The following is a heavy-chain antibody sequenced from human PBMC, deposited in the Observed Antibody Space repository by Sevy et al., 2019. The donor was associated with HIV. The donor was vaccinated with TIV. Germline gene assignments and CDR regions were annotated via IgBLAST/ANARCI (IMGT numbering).Heavy chain of an antibody. V-gene: IGHV4-39*01. Sequence: KQSQTLSLTCTVSGGSIGSNSFYWGWIRQPPGKELEWIGTVSYGGSTYYNPSLRSRVTISVDASKKQFSLKLSSVTAADTAVYYCARQKVRSAYYYDTSGRQGKADFDSWGQRTLVTVSS. D-gene: IGHD3-22*01. CDR3: ARQKVRSAYYYDTSGRQGKADFDS. CDR1: GGSIGSNSFY. J-gene: IGHJ4*02. CDR2: VSYGGST.